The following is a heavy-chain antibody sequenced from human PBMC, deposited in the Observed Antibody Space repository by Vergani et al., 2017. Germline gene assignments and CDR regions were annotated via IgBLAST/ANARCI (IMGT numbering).Heavy chain of an antibody. CDR1: GFTFIMHA. J-gene: IGHJ6*03. CDR2: LSASDRRT. Sequence: EVQLLESGGGLVQPGGSLRLSCAASGFTFIMHAMSWVRQAPGKGLEWVSTLSASDRRTHYADSVKGRFTISRDNSKNTLYLQMNSLRAEDTAVYYCAKELRAAISYYYYYMDVWGKGTTVTVSS. CDR3: AKELRAAISYYYYYMDV. D-gene: IGHD2-2*02. V-gene: IGHV3-23*01.